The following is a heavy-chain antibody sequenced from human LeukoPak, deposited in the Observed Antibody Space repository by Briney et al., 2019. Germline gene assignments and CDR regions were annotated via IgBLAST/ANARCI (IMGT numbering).Heavy chain of an antibody. J-gene: IGHJ4*02. CDR3: AKEVTSSGWPLAY. Sequence: PGGSLRLSCAASGFTFSSYAMSWVRQAPGKGLEWVSAISGSGGSTYYADSVKGQFTISRDNSKNTLYVQMNSLRANDTAIYYCAKEVTSSGWPLAYWGQGALVTVSS. D-gene: IGHD6-19*01. CDR2: ISGSGGST. V-gene: IGHV3-23*01. CDR1: GFTFSSYA.